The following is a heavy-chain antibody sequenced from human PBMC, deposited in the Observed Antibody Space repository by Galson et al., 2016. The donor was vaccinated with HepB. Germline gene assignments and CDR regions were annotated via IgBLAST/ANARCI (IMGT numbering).Heavy chain of an antibody. CDR1: GFTFSNYG. CDR3: ARIYYEILTGLTPWYYFDY. D-gene: IGHD3-9*01. J-gene: IGHJ4*02. Sequence: SLRLSCAASGFTFSNYGMHWVRQAPGKGLEWVAVIWYDGSEKYYADSVKGRFTISRDNSKNTLHLQMNSLRAEDTAVYYCARIYYEILTGLTPWYYFDYWGQGTLVTVSS. CDR2: IWYDGSEK. V-gene: IGHV3-33*01.